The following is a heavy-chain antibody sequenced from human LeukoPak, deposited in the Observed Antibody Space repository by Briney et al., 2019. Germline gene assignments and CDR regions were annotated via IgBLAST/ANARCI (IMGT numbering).Heavy chain of an antibody. CDR2: IYSSGST. Sequence: SETLSLTYTVSGGSMNNYYWSWIRQPAGKGLEWIGRIYSSGSTDYNPSLKSRVTLSLDMSKNQFSLKLSSVTAADTATYYCARQAAPIDYWGQGTLVTVFS. CDR3: ARQAAPIDY. J-gene: IGHJ4*02. CDR1: GGSMNNYY. V-gene: IGHV4-4*07. D-gene: IGHD6-13*01.